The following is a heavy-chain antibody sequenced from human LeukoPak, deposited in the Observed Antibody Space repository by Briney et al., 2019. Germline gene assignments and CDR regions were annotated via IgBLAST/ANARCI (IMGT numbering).Heavy chain of an antibody. CDR2: MYSGGAT. V-gene: IGHV3-53*01. CDR3: ARGPVVGATASPYFDY. J-gene: IGHJ4*02. Sequence: GGSLRLSCAVSGFTVSGDYMSWVRQAPGKGLEWVSVMYSGGATYYADSVRGRFTISRDNSKNTLYLQMNSLRAEDTAVYYCARGPVVGATASPYFDYWGQGTLVTVSS. D-gene: IGHD1-26*01. CDR1: GFTVSGDY.